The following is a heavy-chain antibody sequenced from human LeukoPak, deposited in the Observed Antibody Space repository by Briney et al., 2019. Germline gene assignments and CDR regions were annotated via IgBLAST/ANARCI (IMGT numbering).Heavy chain of an antibody. Sequence: ASVKVSCKASGYTFTSYDINWVRQAPGQGLEWMGWMNPNSGNTGYAQKFQGRVTTTRNTSISTAYMELSSLRSEDTAVYYCARGPRERRYFDWFTEGNYYGMDVWGQGTTVTVSS. CDR2: MNPNSGNT. J-gene: IGHJ6*02. CDR3: ARGPRERRYFDWFTEGNYYGMDV. V-gene: IGHV1-8*01. D-gene: IGHD3-9*01. CDR1: GYTFTSYD.